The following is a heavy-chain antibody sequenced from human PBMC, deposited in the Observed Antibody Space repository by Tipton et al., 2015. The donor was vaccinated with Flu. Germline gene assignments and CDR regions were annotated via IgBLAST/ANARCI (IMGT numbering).Heavy chain of an antibody. Sequence: TLSLTCTVSGDSISSSSYYWGWIRQPPGKGLEWIGSIYYSGSTYYNPSLKSRVTISVDTSKNQFSLKLSSVTAADTAVYYCARDRSDPSGYNSGLPLYYYYYYGMDGWGQGTTVTVSS. V-gene: IGHV4-39*07. CDR2: IYYSGST. CDR3: ARDRSDPSGYNSGLPLYYYYYYGMDG. J-gene: IGHJ6*02. CDR1: GDSISSSSYY. D-gene: IGHD5-18*01.